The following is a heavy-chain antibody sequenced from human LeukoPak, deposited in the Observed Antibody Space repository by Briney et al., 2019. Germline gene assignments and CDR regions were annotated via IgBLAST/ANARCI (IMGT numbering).Heavy chain of an antibody. CDR3: ARDATLMAFDY. CDR1: GFNFEIYS. Sequence: GGSLRLSCEASGFNFEIYSMNWVRQAPGKGLEWVSSISSSSNFIYYADSVKGRFTISRDNAKNSLYLQMSSLRVEDTAVYYCARDATLMAFDYWGQGTLVSVSS. CDR2: ISSSSNFI. J-gene: IGHJ4*02. V-gene: IGHV3-21*01. D-gene: IGHD5-24*01.